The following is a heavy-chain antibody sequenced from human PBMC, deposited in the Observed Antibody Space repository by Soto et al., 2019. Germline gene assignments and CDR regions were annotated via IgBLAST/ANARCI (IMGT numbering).Heavy chain of an antibody. CDR2: VNPNSANT. Sequence: QVQLVQSGAEVKKPGASVKVSCKASGYRFSNYDMNWVRQAPGQGLEWMGWVNPNSANTGYAQKFRGRLTLTRNTSLTTAYTELNSLTTEDRAVYVCGRSAGWALNWFDSWGQGTLVTVSS. CDR1: GYRFSNYD. CDR3: GRSAGWALNWFDS. V-gene: IGHV1-8*01. D-gene: IGHD6-19*01. J-gene: IGHJ5*01.